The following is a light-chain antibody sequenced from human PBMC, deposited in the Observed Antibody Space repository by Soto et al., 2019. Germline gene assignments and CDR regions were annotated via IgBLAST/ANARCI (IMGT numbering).Light chain of an antibody. V-gene: IGKV1-39*01. CDR1: QSISTY. CDR3: QQGYSNPPT. CDR2: GAS. J-gene: IGKJ2*01. Sequence: DLQMTQSPSSLSASVGDRVTITCRASQSISTYLNWYQQKPGKAPKLLIFGASNLQSGAPSRFSGSGSGTDFTLTISSLQPEDFATYYCQQGYSNPPTFGQGTKLEI.